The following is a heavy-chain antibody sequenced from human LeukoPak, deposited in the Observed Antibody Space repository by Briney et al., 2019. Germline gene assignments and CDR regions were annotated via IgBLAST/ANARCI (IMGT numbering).Heavy chain of an antibody. V-gene: IGHV5-51*01. Sequence: GESLKISCKGSGYSFTSYWIGWVRQMPGKGLEWMGIIYPGDSATRYSPSFQGQVTISADKSISTAYLQWSSLKASDTAMYYCARGYYDILTGYYFDYWGQGTLVTVSS. CDR3: ARGYYDILTGYYFDY. D-gene: IGHD3-9*01. CDR1: GYSFTSYW. CDR2: IYPGDSAT. J-gene: IGHJ4*02.